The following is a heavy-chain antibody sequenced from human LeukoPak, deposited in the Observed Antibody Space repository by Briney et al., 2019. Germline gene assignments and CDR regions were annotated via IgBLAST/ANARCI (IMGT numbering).Heavy chain of an antibody. Sequence: GGSLRLSCAASGFTFSSYEMNWVRQAPGKGLEWVAVISYDGSNKYYADSVKGRFTISRDNSKNTLYLQMNSLRAEDTAVFYCARDRAVTAIFDAFDIWGQGTMVTVSS. D-gene: IGHD2-21*02. J-gene: IGHJ3*02. V-gene: IGHV3-30*04. CDR1: GFTFSSYE. CDR3: ARDRAVTAIFDAFDI. CDR2: ISYDGSNK.